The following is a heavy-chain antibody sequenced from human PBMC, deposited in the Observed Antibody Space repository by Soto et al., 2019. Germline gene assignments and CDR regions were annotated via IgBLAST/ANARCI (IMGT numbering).Heavy chain of an antibody. CDR1: GGSFSGYY. J-gene: IGHJ4*02. Sequence: QVQLQQWGAGLLKPSETLSLTCAVYGGSFSGYYWSWIRQPPGKGLEWIGEINHSGSTNYNPSLKSRVTISVDTSKNQFSLKLSSVTAADTAVYYCARVGSAKRSGSFDYWGQGTLVTVSS. D-gene: IGHD3-10*01. CDR2: INHSGST. V-gene: IGHV4-34*01. CDR3: ARVGSAKRSGSFDY.